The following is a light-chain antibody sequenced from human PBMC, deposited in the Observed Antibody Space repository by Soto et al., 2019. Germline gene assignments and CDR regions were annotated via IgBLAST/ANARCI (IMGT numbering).Light chain of an antibody. Sequence: EVVLTQSPGTLSLSPGERATLSCRARQTVSSSHLPWYQQKPGQAPRLHIYGASDRATDIPDRFSGSGSGTDFTLTISRLEPEDFAVYYCQHFGSSPPKYTFGQGTKLEIK. CDR3: QHFGSSPPKYT. CDR1: QTVSSSH. CDR2: GAS. V-gene: IGKV3-20*01. J-gene: IGKJ2*01.